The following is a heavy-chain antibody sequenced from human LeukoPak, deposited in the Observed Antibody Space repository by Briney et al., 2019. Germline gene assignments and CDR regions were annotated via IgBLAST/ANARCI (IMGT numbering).Heavy chain of an antibody. V-gene: IGHV3-30-3*01. D-gene: IGHD4-17*01. J-gene: IGHJ2*01. CDR3: AKPQTGDDEFDWYFDL. Sequence: PGGSLRLSCAASGFTFSSYAMHWVRQAPGKGLEWVAVISYDGSNKYYADSVKGRFTISRDNSKNTLYLQMNSLRAEDTAVYYCAKPQTGDDEFDWYFDLWGRGTLVTVSS. CDR2: ISYDGSNK. CDR1: GFTFSSYA.